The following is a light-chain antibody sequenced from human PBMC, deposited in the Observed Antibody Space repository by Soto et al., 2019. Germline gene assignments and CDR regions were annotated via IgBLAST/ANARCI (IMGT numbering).Light chain of an antibody. CDR3: AVWDDRLNGYV. CDR2: SND. V-gene: IGLV1-44*01. J-gene: IGLJ1*01. Sequence: QSVLTQPPSASGTPGQRVTISCSGSSSNIGSNTVNWYQHLPGAAPKLPIQSNDQRPSGVPDRFSGSQSGTSASLAISGLQSEDEADYYCAVWDDRLNGYVFGTGTKLTVL. CDR1: SSNIGSNT.